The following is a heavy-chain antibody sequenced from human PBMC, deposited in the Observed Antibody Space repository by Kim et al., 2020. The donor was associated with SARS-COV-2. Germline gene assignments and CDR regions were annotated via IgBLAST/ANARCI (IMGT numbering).Heavy chain of an antibody. D-gene: IGHD3-10*01. V-gene: IGHV3-23*01. Sequence: GGSLRLSCAVSGFTFSTYVMNWVRQAPGKGLEWVSTISPPGGSTYYADSVKGRFTISRDNSKNTLYLQMNSLRVEDTAVYYCAPRRGDYFDDWGQGTLVTVSS. CDR2: ISPPGGST. CDR1: GFTFSTYV. J-gene: IGHJ4*02. CDR3: APRRGDYFDD.